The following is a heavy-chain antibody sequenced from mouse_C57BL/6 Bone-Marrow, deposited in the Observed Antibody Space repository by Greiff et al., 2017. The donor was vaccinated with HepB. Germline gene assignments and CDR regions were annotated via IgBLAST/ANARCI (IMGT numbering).Heavy chain of an antibody. CDR1: GYTFTSYW. D-gene: IGHD1-1*01. CDR2: IDPSDSET. Sequence: QVHVKQPGAELVRPGSSVELSCKASGYTFTSYWMHWVKQRPIQGFEWIGNIDPSDSETHYNQKFKDKATLTVDKSSSTAYMQLSSLTSEDSAVYYCARRSYYYGSSPWYFDVWGTGTTVTVSS. V-gene: IGHV1-52*01. CDR3: ARRSYYYGSSPWYFDV. J-gene: IGHJ1*03.